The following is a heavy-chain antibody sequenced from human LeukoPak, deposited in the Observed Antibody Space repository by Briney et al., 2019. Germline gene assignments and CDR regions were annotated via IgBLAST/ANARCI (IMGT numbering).Heavy chain of an antibody. J-gene: IGHJ4*02. CDR3: ARDYFGAGILDY. CDR1: GFTFSSYW. Sequence: PGGSLRLSCAASGFTFSSYWMSWVRQAPGKGLEWVSYISSSGSTIYYGDSVKGRFTISRDNAKNSLYLQMNSLRAEDTAVYYCARDYFGAGILDYWGQGTLVSVSS. V-gene: IGHV3-48*04. D-gene: IGHD3-10*01. CDR2: ISSSGSTI.